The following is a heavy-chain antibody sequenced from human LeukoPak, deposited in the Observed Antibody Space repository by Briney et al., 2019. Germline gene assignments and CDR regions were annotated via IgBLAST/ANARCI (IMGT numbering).Heavy chain of an antibody. CDR3: ASEVIVVVPAATWFDP. CDR2: ISGSGGST. CDR1: GFTFSSYG. J-gene: IGHJ5*02. D-gene: IGHD2-2*01. V-gene: IGHV3-23*01. Sequence: GGSLRLSRAASGFTFSSYGMSWVRQAPGKGLEWVSAISGSGGSTYYADSVKGRFTISRDNSKNTLYLQMNSLRAEDTAVYYCASEVIVVVPAATWFDPWGQGTLVTVSS.